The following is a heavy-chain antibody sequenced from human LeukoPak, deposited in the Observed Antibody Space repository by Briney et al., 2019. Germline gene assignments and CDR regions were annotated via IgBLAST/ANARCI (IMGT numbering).Heavy chain of an antibody. D-gene: IGHD6-13*01. V-gene: IGHV1-18*01. CDR1: GYTFTSYG. CDR2: ISAYNGKT. CDR3: ARARQQLVWANWFDP. Sequence: GASVKVSCKASGYTFTSYGISWVRQAPGQGLEWMGWISAYNGKTKYAQKLQGRVTMTTETSTSTAYMELRSLRSDDTAVYYCARARQQLVWANWFDPWGQGTLVTVSS. J-gene: IGHJ5*02.